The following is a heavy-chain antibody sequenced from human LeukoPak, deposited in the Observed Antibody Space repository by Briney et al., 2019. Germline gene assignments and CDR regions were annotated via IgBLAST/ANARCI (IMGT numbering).Heavy chain of an antibody. Sequence: GSLRLSCAASGFTFSSYSMNWVRQAPGKGLEWVSSISSSSYIYYADSVKGRFTISRDNAKNSLYLQMNSLRAEDTAVYYCARAASAVAGAFDYWGQGTLVTVSS. J-gene: IGHJ4*02. V-gene: IGHV3-21*01. D-gene: IGHD6-19*01. CDR2: ISSSSYI. CDR1: GFTFSSYS. CDR3: ARAASAVAGAFDY.